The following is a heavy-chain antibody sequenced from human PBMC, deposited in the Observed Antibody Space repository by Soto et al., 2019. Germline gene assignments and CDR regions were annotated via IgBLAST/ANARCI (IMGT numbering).Heavy chain of an antibody. V-gene: IGHV3-21*01. CDR2: ISSTSTFI. D-gene: IGHD4-17*01. CDR1: GFTFSDYS. Sequence: PRGSLRLSCAASGFTFSDYSVNWVRQAPGKGLEWVSSISSTSTFIYYADSVRGRFTISRDNAKNSLYLQMNSLRAEDTAAYYCTRVYGDYGTLSDYWGRGTLVTVSS. J-gene: IGHJ4*02. CDR3: TRVYGDYGTLSDY.